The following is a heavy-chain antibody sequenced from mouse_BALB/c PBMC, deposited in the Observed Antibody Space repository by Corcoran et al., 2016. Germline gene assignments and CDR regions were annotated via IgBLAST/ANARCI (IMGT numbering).Heavy chain of an antibody. CDR1: GYTFTNYG. CDR2: INTYTGEP. J-gene: IGHJ4*01. CDR3: SREPYALDY. V-gene: IGHV9-1*02. Sequence: QIQLVQSGPELKKPGETVKISCKAAGYTFTNYGMKWVKQAPGKGLKWLGWINTYTGEPTSADDFKGRFAFSLETTASTAYLQINNLKNEDMATYFCSREPYALDYWGQGTSVIVSS.